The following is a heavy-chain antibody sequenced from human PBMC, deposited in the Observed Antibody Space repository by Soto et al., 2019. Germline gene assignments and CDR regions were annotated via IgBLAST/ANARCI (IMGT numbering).Heavy chain of an antibody. D-gene: IGHD6-13*01. CDR3: ARGLFPAAGDYYYGMDV. Sequence: GGSLRLSCAASGFTFSSYGMHWVRQAPGKGLEWVAVIWYDGSNKYYADSVKGRFTISRDNSKNTLYLQMNSLGAEDTAVYYCARGLFPAAGDYYYGMDVWGQGTTVTVSS. J-gene: IGHJ6*02. CDR1: GFTFSSYG. CDR2: IWYDGSNK. V-gene: IGHV3-33*01.